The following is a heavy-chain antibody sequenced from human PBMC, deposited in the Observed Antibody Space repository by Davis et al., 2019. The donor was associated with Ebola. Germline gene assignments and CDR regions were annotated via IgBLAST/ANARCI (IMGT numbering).Heavy chain of an antibody. J-gene: IGHJ4*02. V-gene: IGHV3-48*02. CDR2: INSISTTK. Sequence: GGSLRLSCAASGFTFSTYSFNWVRQAPGKGLEWVSYINSISTTKYYADSVKGRFTISRDNAKNSLYLQMNSLRDEDTAVYYCARASPYYFDYWGQGTLVTVSS. CDR1: GFTFSTYS. CDR3: ARASPYYFDY.